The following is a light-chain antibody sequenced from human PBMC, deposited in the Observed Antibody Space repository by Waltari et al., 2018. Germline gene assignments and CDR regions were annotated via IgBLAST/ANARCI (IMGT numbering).Light chain of an antibody. CDR3: QSTDNSGTYVV. V-gene: IGLV3-25*03. J-gene: IGLJ2*01. CDR2: KDT. CDR1: ALPKQY. Sequence: SYELTQPPSVSVSPGQTARITCSGDALPKQYSFWYKQRSGQAPVVVIYKDTERPSGIPERFSGSSSGTRVTLTISGVQAEDEADYYCQSTDNSGTYVVFGGGTKLTVL.